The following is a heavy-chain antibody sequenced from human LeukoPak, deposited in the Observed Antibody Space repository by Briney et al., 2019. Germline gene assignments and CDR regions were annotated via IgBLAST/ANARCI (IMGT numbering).Heavy chain of an antibody. V-gene: IGHV1-69-2*01. Sequence: ASVKVSCKVSGYTFTDYYMHWVQQAPGKGLEWMGLVDPEDGETIYAEKFQGRVTITADTPTDTAYMELSSLRSEDTAVYYCARALASAFDIWGQGTMVTVSS. CDR1: GYTFTDYY. CDR3: ARALASAFDI. CDR2: VDPEDGET. J-gene: IGHJ3*02.